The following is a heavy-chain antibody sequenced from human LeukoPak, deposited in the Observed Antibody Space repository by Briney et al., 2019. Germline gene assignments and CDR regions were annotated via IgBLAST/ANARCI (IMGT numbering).Heavy chain of an antibody. CDR3: ARDSPPQYASSSAGFDY. D-gene: IGHD6-6*01. CDR2: IYYRGNT. J-gene: IGHJ4*02. Sequence: SETLSLTCTVSGDSIRKYYWSWIRQPPGKGLEWIGYIYYRGNTNYNPSLKSRVIMSIDTSKNQFSLKLTSVTAADTAVYFCARDSPPQYASSSAGFDYWGPGTLVTVSS. V-gene: IGHV4-59*01. CDR1: GDSIRKYY.